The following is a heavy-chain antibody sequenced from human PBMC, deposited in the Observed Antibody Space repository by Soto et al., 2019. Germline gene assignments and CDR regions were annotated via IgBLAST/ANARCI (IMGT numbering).Heavy chain of an antibody. CDR2: IKSKVDGATT. D-gene: IGHD3-9*01. Sequence: EAQLVESGGGLVKPGGSLRVSCATSGTSGFNFTKAWMNWVRQAPGKGLEWVGRIKSKVDGATTDYAAPVKGRFTVSRDDAKDTLFLEMNNLNTEDTGVYYCATYETTGYYAKHHFKYWGQGTLVIVSS. CDR3: ATYETTGYYAKHHFKY. CDR1: GTSGFNFTKAW. V-gene: IGHV3-15*05. J-gene: IGHJ1*01.